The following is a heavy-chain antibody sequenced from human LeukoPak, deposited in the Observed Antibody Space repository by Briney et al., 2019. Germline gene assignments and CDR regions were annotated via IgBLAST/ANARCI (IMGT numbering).Heavy chain of an antibody. Sequence: GASVKVSCKASGYTFTSYGLSWVRQAPGQGLEWMGWISAYNGNTNYAQKLQGRVTMTTDTSTSTAYMELRSLRPDDTAVYYCARTYYYDSSGHIGEYWGERTLGTVSS. CDR3: ARTYYYDSSGHIGEY. CDR2: ISAYNGNT. V-gene: IGHV1-18*01. CDR1: GYTFTSYG. J-gene: IGHJ4*02. D-gene: IGHD3-22*01.